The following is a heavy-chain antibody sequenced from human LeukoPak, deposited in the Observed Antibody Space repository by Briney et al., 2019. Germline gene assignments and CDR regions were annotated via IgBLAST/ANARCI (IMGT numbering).Heavy chain of an antibody. Sequence: PSETLSLTCTVSGGSISSYYWSWTRQPPGKGLEWIGYIYYSGSTNYNPSLKSRVTISVDTSKNQFSLKLSSVTAADTAVYYCARGHAIFGVVMTEPDYWGQGTLVTVSS. J-gene: IGHJ4*02. D-gene: IGHD3-3*01. CDR2: IYYSGST. CDR3: ARGHAIFGVVMTEPDY. CDR1: GGSISSYY. V-gene: IGHV4-59*12.